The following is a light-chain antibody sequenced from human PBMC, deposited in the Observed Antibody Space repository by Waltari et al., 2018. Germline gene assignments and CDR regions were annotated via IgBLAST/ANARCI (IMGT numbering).Light chain of an antibody. CDR1: SSNIGDYNL. V-gene: IGLV2-23*02. CDR3: CSYSTSGSWM. J-gene: IGLJ3*02. Sequence: QSALTQPASVSGSPGQSITIPCTGTSSNIGDYNLVSWFQHHPGKAPQLVMYYVTKRPSGISVRFSGSKSGNTAYLTISTLQADDEADYYCCSYSTSGSWMFGGGTKVTVL. CDR2: YVT.